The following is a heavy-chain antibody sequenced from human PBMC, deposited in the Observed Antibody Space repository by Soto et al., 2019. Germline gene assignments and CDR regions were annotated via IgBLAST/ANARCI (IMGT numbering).Heavy chain of an antibody. CDR2: ISWNSGSI. CDR3: AKKSGSYLRGAFDI. D-gene: IGHD1-26*01. V-gene: IGHV3-9*01. CDR1: GFTFDDYA. Sequence: PGGSLRLSCAASGFTFDDYAMHWVRQAPGKGLEWVSGISWNSGSIGYADSVKGRFTISRDNAKSSLYLQMNSLRAEDTALYYCAKKSGSYLRGAFDIWGQGTMVTVSS. J-gene: IGHJ3*02.